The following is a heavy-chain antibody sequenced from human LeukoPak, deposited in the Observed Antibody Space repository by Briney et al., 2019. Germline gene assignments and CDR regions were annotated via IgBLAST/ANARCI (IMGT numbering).Heavy chain of an antibody. CDR3: AKDNYADYASGGVDWYFDL. J-gene: IGHJ2*01. D-gene: IGHD4-17*01. Sequence: PGGSLRLSCTTSGFTFSSYGMHWVRQAPGKGLEWVAVISFDGSYKYYVNSVKGRFTISRDNSKNTLFLQMNSLRAEDTGVYFCAKDNYADYASGGVDWYFDLWGRGTLVTVSS. V-gene: IGHV3-30*18. CDR2: ISFDGSYK. CDR1: GFTFSSYG.